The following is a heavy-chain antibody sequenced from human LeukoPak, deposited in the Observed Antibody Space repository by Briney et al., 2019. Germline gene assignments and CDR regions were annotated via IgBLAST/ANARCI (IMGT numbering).Heavy chain of an antibody. D-gene: IGHD2-2*01. CDR1: GGSISSHY. CDR2: IYYSGST. V-gene: IGHV4-59*11. Sequence: SETLSLTCTVSGGSISSHYRSWIRQPPGMGLEWIGYIYYSGSTNYNPSLSSRVTISVDTSKNQFSLKLTSMTAADTAVYYCARGHCSSTSCYRNWFDPWGQGTLVTVSS. CDR3: ARGHCSSTSCYRNWFDP. J-gene: IGHJ5*02.